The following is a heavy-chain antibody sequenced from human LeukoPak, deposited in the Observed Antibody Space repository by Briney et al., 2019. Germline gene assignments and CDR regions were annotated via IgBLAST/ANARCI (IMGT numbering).Heavy chain of an antibody. CDR3: ARDNAPAGGGLDY. D-gene: IGHD2-2*01. CDR1: GFTFSDYY. Sequence: GGSLRLSCAASGFTFSDYYMGWIRQAPGQGLECISYISANGITTYYADSVKGRFTISRDNARNSLSLYMNFLRAEDTAVYYCARDNAPAGGGLDYWGQGTLVTVSS. CDR2: ISANGITT. J-gene: IGHJ4*02. V-gene: IGHV3-11*04.